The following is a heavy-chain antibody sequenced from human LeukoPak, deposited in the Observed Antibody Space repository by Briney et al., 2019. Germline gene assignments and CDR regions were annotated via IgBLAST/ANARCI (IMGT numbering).Heavy chain of an antibody. J-gene: IGHJ4*02. V-gene: IGHV1-46*01. Sequence: ASVKVSCKASGYTFTSYYMHWVRQAPGQGLEWMGIINPSGGSTSYAQKFQDRLSITRDTSASTGYMELSSLSSEDTAIYYCTRDSAFADYWGQGTLVTVS. CDR1: GYTFTSYY. CDR2: INPSGGST. CDR3: TRDSAFADY. D-gene: IGHD3-3*02.